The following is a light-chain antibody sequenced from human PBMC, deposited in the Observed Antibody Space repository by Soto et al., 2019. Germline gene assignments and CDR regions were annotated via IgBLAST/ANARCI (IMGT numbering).Light chain of an antibody. V-gene: IGKV2-30*01. Sequence: DVVMTQSPLSLPVTLGQPASISCRSSQSLVYSDGNTYLNWFQQMPGQSPRRLIYKVSNRDSGVPYRFSGSGSGTDFTLKISRVEAEDVGVYYCMQGKHWPPTFGQGTKVEIK. CDR3: MQGKHWPPT. J-gene: IGKJ1*01. CDR1: QSLVYSDGNTY. CDR2: KVS.